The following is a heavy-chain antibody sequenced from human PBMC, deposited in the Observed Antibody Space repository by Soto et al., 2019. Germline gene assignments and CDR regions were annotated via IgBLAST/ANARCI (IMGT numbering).Heavy chain of an antibody. J-gene: IGHJ5*02. D-gene: IGHD2-15*01. V-gene: IGHV1-46*01. CDR2: INPSGGST. CDR3: ARDIGCSGGSCYSYWFDP. Sequence: GSSVKVSCKASGYTFTSYYMHWVRQAPGQGLEWIGIINPSGGSTSYAQKFQGRVTMTRDTSTSTVYMELSSLRSEDTAVYYCARDIGCSGGSCYSYWFDPWGQGTLVTVSS. CDR1: GYTFTSYY.